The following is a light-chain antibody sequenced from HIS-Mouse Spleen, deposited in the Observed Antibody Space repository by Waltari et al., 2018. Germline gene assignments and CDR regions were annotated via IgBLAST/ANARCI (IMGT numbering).Light chain of an antibody. J-gene: IGLJ3*02. CDR2: RNN. Sequence: QSVLTQPPSASGTPGQRVSIACSGSSSNIGSNYVYRYQQLPGTAPKLLISRNNQRPSGVPDRFSGSKSGTSASLAIRGLRSEDEADYYCAAWDDSLSGPVFGGGTKLTVL. CDR1: SSNIGSNY. V-gene: IGLV1-47*01. CDR3: AAWDDSLSGPV.